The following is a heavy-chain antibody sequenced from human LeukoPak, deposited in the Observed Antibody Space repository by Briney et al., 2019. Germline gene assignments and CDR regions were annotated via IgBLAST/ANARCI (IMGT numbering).Heavy chain of an antibody. D-gene: IGHD6-13*01. J-gene: IGHJ5*02. CDR3: ARARLDSRYNWFDP. CDR1: GGSISSGSYY. Sequence: SETLSLTCTVSGGSISSGSYYWSWIRQPAGTGLEWIGRIYTSGSTNYNPSLKSRVTISADTSKNQFSLKLSSVTAADTAVYYCARARLDSRYNWFDPWGQGTLVTVSS. CDR2: IYTSGST. V-gene: IGHV4-61*02.